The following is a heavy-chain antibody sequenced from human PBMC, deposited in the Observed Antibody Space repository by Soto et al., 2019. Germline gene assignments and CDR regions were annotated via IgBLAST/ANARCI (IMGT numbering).Heavy chain of an antibody. CDR3: AAGGGLPRYY. D-gene: IGHD5-12*01. V-gene: IGHV4-30-2*01. J-gene: IGHJ4*02. Sequence: QLQLQESGSGLVKPSQTLSLTCAVSGGSISSGGYSWRWIRQPPGKGLEWIGYIYHSGSTYYNPSLKSRFNISVDRSKNQFSLKLSSVTAADTAVYYCAAGGGLPRYYWGQGTLVTVSS. CDR2: IYHSGST. CDR1: GGSISSGGYS.